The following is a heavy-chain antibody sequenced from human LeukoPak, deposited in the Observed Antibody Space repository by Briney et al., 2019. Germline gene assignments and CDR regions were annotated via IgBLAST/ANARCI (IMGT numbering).Heavy chain of an antibody. D-gene: IGHD5-18*01. CDR3: ARGRIQLWSGNYYYGMDV. CDR1: GGSFSGYY. Sequence: SETLSLTCAVYGGSFSGYYWSWIRQPPGKGLEWIGEINHSGGTNYNPSLKSRVTISVDTSKNQFSLKLSSVTAADTAVYYCARGRIQLWSGNYYYGMDVWGKGTTVTVPS. J-gene: IGHJ6*04. V-gene: IGHV4-34*01. CDR2: INHSGGT.